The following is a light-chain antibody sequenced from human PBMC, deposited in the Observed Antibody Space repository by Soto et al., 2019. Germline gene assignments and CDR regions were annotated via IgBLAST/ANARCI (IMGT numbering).Light chain of an antibody. CDR3: QSYDSSLSGSNV. V-gene: IGLV1-40*01. CDR1: SSNIGAGYD. J-gene: IGLJ1*01. CDR2: GNS. Sequence: QSVLTQPSSVSGAPGQRVTISCTRSSSNIGAGYDVHWYQQLPGTAPKHLIYGNSNRPSGDPHCLSGSKSGTSAAQAITVLQAEDEADYYCQSYDSSLSGSNVFGTGTKVTVL.